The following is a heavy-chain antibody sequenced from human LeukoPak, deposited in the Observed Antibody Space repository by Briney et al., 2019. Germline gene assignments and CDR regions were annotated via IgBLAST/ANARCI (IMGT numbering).Heavy chain of an antibody. CDR3: ARVSDISVAAYFDY. V-gene: IGHV3-7*01. J-gene: IGHJ4*02. Sequence: GGSLRLSCTASGFTFSGAWMTWVRQAPGKGLEWVANIREDGTEKNYVDSVKGRFTISRDNAKNSLFLQMSNLRDDDTAIYYCARVSDISVAAYFDYWGQGTLVTVSS. D-gene: IGHD6-19*01. CDR1: GFTFSGAW. CDR2: IREDGTEK.